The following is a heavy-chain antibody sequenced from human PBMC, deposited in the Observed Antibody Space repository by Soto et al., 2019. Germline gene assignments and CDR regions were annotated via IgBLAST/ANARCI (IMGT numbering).Heavy chain of an antibody. CDR1: GGSISNYY. CDR2: MYYNGNI. J-gene: IGHJ5*02. V-gene: IGHV4-59*01. Sequence: ETLSLTCNVSGGSISNYYWTWVRQSPEKGLELIGYMYYNGNINYNPSLKSRVTISIDTSKNQFSLTLKSVTAADTAVYYCASGGNWFDPWGQGVLVTVSS. D-gene: IGHD3-16*01. CDR3: ASGGNWFDP.